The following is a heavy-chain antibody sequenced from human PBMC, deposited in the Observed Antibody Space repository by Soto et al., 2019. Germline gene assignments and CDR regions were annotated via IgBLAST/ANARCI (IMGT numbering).Heavy chain of an antibody. CDR2: ISAYNGNT. CDR1: GYTFTSYG. CDR3: ARAAQYCSGGSCYLGAFDI. J-gene: IGHJ3*02. D-gene: IGHD2-15*01. V-gene: IGHV1-18*04. Sequence: KVSCKASGYTFTSYGISWVRQAPGQGLEWMGWISAYNGNTNYAQKLQGRVTMTTDTSTSTAYMELRSLRSDDTAVYYCARAAQYCSGGSCYLGAFDIWGQGTMVTVS.